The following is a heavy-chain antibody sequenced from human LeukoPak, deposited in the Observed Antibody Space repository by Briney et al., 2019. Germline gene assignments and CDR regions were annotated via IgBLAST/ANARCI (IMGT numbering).Heavy chain of an antibody. D-gene: IGHD3-10*01. Sequence: PSETLSLTCTVSGGSISSYYWSWIRQPAGKGLEWIGRIYTSGSTNYNPSLKSRVTMSVDTSKNQFSLKLSSVTAADTAVYDCARATSPERRYYYGSGSYLNWFDPWGQGTLVTVSS. CDR3: ARATSPERRYYYGSGSYLNWFDP. J-gene: IGHJ5*02. V-gene: IGHV4-4*07. CDR2: IYTSGST. CDR1: GGSISSYY.